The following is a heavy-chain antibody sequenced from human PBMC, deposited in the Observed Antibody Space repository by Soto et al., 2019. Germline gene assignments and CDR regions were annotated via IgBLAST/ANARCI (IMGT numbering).Heavy chain of an antibody. D-gene: IGHD5-18*01. J-gene: IGHJ4*02. CDR3: ARDASWIQI. Sequence: GGSLRLSCAASGFTFSNYWMSWVRQAPGKGLEWVANIKLDGSEKYYVDSVKGRFPISRDNAKNSLYLQMNSLRAEDTAVYYCARDASWIQIWGQGTLVTVSS. V-gene: IGHV3-7*05. CDR2: IKLDGSEK. CDR1: GFTFSNYW.